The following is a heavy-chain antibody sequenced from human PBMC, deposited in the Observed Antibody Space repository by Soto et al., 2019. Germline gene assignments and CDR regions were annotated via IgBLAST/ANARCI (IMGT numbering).Heavy chain of an antibody. CDR1: GYTFTNYG. Sequence: QVQLVQSGGEEKKPGALVKVSCKAFGYTFTNYGISWVRQAPGQGLEWMGWISPNNGNTKYAQKIQGRVTMTTDTSTSTAYMDLRSLISDDTAVYYCARGRAATLAAAGHDYWGQGTLVTVSS. J-gene: IGHJ4*02. D-gene: IGHD6-13*01. CDR2: ISPNNGNT. V-gene: IGHV1-18*01. CDR3: ARGRAATLAAAGHDY.